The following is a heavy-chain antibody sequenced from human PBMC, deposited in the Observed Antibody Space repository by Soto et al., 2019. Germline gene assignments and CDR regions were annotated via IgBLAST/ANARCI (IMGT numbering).Heavy chain of an antibody. CDR1: GFTFSSYG. V-gene: IGHV3-33*01. D-gene: IGHD2-2*01. CDR3: ARVVVVPSARGGEDYYGMYV. Sequence: GGSLRLSCAASGFTFSSYGMHWVRQAPGKGLEWVAVIWYDGSNKYYADSVKGRFTISRDNSKNTLYLQMNSLRAEDTAVYYCARVVVVPSARGGEDYYGMYVWGQGTTVTVSS. J-gene: IGHJ6*02. CDR2: IWYDGSNK.